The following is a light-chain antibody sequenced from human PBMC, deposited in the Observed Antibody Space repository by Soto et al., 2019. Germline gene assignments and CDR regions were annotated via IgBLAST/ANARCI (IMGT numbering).Light chain of an antibody. V-gene: IGLV2-11*01. CDR2: DVS. CDR1: SSDVGGYNY. CDR3: CSYAGSYTPSYV. Sequence: QSVLTQPRSVSGCPGQSVTSSCTGTSSDVGGYNYVSWYQQHPGKAPKLMIYDVSKRPSGVPDRFSGSKSGNTASLTISGLQAEDEADYYCCSYAGSYTPSYVFGTGTKVTVL. J-gene: IGLJ1*01.